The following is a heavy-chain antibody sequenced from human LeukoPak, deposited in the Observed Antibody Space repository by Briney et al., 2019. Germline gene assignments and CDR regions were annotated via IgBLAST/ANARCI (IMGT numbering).Heavy chain of an antibody. V-gene: IGHV3-11*06. D-gene: IGHD6-13*01. J-gene: IGHJ4*02. Sequence: GGSLRLSCAAPGFTFSDYYMSWIRQAPGKGLEWVSYISSSSYTNYADSVKGRFTISRDNAKNSLYLQMNSLRAEDTAVYYCAPYSSRSRAFDYWGQGTLVTVSS. CDR2: ISSSSYT. CDR3: APYSSRSRAFDY. CDR1: GFTFSDYY.